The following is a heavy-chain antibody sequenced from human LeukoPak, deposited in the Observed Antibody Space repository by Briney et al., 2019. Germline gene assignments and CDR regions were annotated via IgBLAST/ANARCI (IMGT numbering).Heavy chain of an antibody. CDR1: GGSISSGDYY. CDR3: AREVRYYDGSGYYNREFDY. D-gene: IGHD3-22*01. J-gene: IGHJ4*02. Sequence: SETLSLTCTVSGGSISSGDYYWSWIRQPPGKGLEWIGYIYYSGSTYYNPSLKSRVTISVDTSKNQFSLKLSSVTAADTAVYFCAREVRYYDGSGYYNREFDYWGQGTLVTVSS. V-gene: IGHV4-30-4*01. CDR2: IYYSGST.